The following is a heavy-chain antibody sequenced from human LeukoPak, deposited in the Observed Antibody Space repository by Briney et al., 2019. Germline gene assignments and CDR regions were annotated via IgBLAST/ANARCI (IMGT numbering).Heavy chain of an antibody. CDR2: IYHGGTS. D-gene: IGHD5-18*01. Sequence: SETLSLTCVVSGYSISSGHFWAWIRQPPGKGLEWIGNIYHGGTSYSNPSLKSRVTMSVDTSKNQFSLKLSSVTAADTAVYYCAISPRVGYSYGYTGHYWGQGTLVTVSS. V-gene: IGHV4-38-2*01. CDR3: AISPRVGYSYGYTGHY. J-gene: IGHJ4*02. CDR1: GYSISSGHF.